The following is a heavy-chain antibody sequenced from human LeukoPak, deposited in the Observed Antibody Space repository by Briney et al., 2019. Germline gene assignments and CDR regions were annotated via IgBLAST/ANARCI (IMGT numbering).Heavy chain of an antibody. CDR1: GLTFSIHW. CDR3: VGGDY. V-gene: IGHV3-7*01. CDR2: INQDGSDK. J-gene: IGHJ4*02. Sequence: GSLRLSCAASGLTFSIHWMNWVRQAPGKGLECVANINQDGSDKYYVDSVKGRFTISRDNTKNSLYLQMNSLRAEDTAVYYCVGGDYWGQGTLVTVSS.